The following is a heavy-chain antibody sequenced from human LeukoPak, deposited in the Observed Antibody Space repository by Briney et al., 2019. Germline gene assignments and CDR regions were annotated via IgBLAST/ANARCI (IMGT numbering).Heavy chain of an antibody. Sequence: SQTLSLTCAISGDSVSSNSAAWNWIRQSPSRGLEWLGRTYYSSKWYNDYALSVKSRITINPDTSKNQFSLKLSSVTAADTAVYYCARHARSSKPRELDYWGQGTLVTVSS. CDR3: ARHARSSKPRELDY. D-gene: IGHD6-13*01. CDR2: TYYSSKWYN. J-gene: IGHJ4*02. CDR1: GDSVSSNSAA. V-gene: IGHV6-1*01.